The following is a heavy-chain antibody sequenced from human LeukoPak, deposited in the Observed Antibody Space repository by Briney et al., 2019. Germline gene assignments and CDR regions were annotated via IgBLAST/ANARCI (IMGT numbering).Heavy chain of an antibody. D-gene: IGHD4-17*01. CDR1: GYTFTGYY. J-gene: IGHJ4*02. Sequence: ASVKVSCKASGYTFTGYYMHWVRQAPGQGLEWMGWINPNSGGTNYAQKFQGRVTVTRDTSIRTVYLELSRLRSDDTAVYYCARDPSTVTTRHLDYWGQGTLVTVSS. V-gene: IGHV1-2*02. CDR2: INPNSGGT. CDR3: ARDPSTVTTRHLDY.